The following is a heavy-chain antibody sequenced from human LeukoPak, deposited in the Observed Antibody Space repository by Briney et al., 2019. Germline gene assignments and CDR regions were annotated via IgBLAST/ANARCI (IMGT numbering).Heavy chain of an antibody. J-gene: IGHJ4*02. V-gene: IGHV3-53*01. CDR1: GLTVSSNC. CDR3: ARRAGDYSHPYDY. D-gene: IGHD3-22*01. Sequence: GGCLRLSCAASGLTVSSNCMSWVRQAPGKGLEWVSFIYSGGNTYYADSVKGRFTISRDNSKNTFHLQMNSLRAEDTAVYYCARRAGDYSHPYDYWGQGTLVTVSS. CDR2: IYSGGNT.